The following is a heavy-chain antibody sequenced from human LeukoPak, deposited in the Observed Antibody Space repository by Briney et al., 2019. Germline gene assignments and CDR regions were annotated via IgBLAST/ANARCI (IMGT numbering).Heavy chain of an antibody. Sequence: ASVKVSCKASGGTFTSYVISWVRQAPGHGLEWMGRIIPILGIANYAQKFQGRVTITADKSTSTAYMELSSLRSEDTAVYYCASPPADYYDSRDYFDYWGQGTLVTVSS. D-gene: IGHD3-22*01. CDR3: ASPPADYYDSRDYFDY. CDR1: GGTFTSYV. J-gene: IGHJ4*02. CDR2: IIPILGIA. V-gene: IGHV1-69*04.